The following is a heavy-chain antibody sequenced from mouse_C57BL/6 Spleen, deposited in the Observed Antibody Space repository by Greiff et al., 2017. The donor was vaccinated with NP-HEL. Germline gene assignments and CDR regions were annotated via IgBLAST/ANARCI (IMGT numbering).Heavy chain of an antibody. Sequence: EVMLVESGGGLVKPGGSLKLSCAASGFTFSSYAMSWVRQTPEKRLEWVATISDGGSYTYYPDNVKGRFTISRDNAKNNLYLQMSHLKSEDTAMYYCARGFTVVAPYYFDYWGQGTTLTVSS. CDR1: GFTFSSYA. J-gene: IGHJ2*01. V-gene: IGHV5-4*03. CDR3: ARGFTVVAPYYFDY. CDR2: ISDGGSYT. D-gene: IGHD1-1*01.